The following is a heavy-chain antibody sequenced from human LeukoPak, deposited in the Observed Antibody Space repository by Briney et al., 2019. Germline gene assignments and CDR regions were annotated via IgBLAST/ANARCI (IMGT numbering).Heavy chain of an antibody. Sequence: GGSLRLSCTASGFSFSGHWMHWARQLPGKGLVWVSRISPTGSTTSYADSVKGRFTVSRDNAKNLLYLQMNSLRVEDTAVYYCAGGPGFLIDCWGQGTLVTVSS. CDR3: AGGPGFLIDC. CDR2: ISPTGSTT. V-gene: IGHV3-74*01. D-gene: IGHD3-3*01. CDR1: GFSFSGHW. J-gene: IGHJ4*02.